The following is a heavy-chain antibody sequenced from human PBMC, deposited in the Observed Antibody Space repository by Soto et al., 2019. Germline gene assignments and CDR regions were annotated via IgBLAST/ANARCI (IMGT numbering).Heavy chain of an antibody. CDR2: ISGSGGST. J-gene: IGHJ6*02. D-gene: IGHD2-2*01. V-gene: IGHV3-23*01. Sequence: GGSLRLSCAAPGFTFSSYAMSWVRQAPGKGLEWVSAISGSGGSTYYADSVKGRFTISRDNSKNTLYLQMNSLRAEDTAVYYCAKLPHSPSSTSKQKYYYYYGMDVWGQGTTVTVSS. CDR1: GFTFSSYA. CDR3: AKLPHSPSSTSKQKYYYYYGMDV.